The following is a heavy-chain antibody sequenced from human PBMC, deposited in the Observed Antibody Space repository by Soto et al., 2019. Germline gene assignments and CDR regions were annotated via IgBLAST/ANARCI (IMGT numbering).Heavy chain of an antibody. D-gene: IGHD4-17*01. Sequence: QVQLQESGPGLVKPSQTLSLTCSVSGGSISSGGYNWTWIRQHPGKGLEWIGYTYYNGLTNYHPSLQSRVTISLYTSKNQISLKLTSVTAADTAVYDCAREPTTVTTSSPYYFDYWGQGTLVTVSS. CDR3: AREPTTVTTSSPYYFDY. CDR1: GGSISSGGYN. CDR2: TYYNGLT. J-gene: IGHJ4*02. V-gene: IGHV4-31*03.